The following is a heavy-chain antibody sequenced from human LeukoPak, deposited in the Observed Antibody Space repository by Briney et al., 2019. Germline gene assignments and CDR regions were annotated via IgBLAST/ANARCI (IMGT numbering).Heavy chain of an antibody. CDR3: ARDESPGDNNGWYDAFDI. CDR2: IKGDGSKI. D-gene: IGHD6-19*01. CDR1: GFTFSRYW. J-gene: IGHJ3*02. V-gene: IGHV3-7*01. Sequence: PGGSLRLSCAASGFTFSRYWMTWVRQAPGKGLEWVANIKGDGSKINYADSLRGRFTISRDNAKSSLYLQMNRLRAEDTALYYCARDESPGDNNGWYDAFDIWGQGTMVTVSS.